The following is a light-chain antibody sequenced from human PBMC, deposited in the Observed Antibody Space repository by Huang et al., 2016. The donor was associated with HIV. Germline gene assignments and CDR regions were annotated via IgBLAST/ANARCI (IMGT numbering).Light chain of an antibody. CDR3: QQYGSSPWT. Sequence: EIVLTQSPGTLSLSPGERATLSCRASQSVSSSYLAWYQQKPGQAPRLLIYGASSRATGIPVRCSGSGSGTDFTLTISRLEPEDFAVYYCQQYGSSPWTFGQGTKVEIK. V-gene: IGKV3-20*01. CDR2: GAS. J-gene: IGKJ1*01. CDR1: QSVSSSY.